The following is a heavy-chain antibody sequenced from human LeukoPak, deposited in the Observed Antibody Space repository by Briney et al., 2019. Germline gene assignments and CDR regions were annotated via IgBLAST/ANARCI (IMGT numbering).Heavy chain of an antibody. CDR2: ISGSGGGT. CDR3: AKTTTGYSSGRYPGWPVDC. Sequence: GSLRLSCGASGFTFNSYAVSWVRQAPGKGLEWVSAISGSGGGTYYADSVKGRFTISRDNSKNTVYLQVNSLSTEDTAVYYCAKTTTGYSSGRYPGWPVDCWGQGTLVTVSS. J-gene: IGHJ4*02. D-gene: IGHD6-19*01. CDR1: GFTFNSYA. V-gene: IGHV3-23*01.